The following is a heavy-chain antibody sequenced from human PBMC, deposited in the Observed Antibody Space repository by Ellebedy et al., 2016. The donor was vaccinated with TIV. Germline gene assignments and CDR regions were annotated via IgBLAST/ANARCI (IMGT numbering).Heavy chain of an antibody. CDR2: IIPSFGTA. D-gene: IGHD3-22*01. Sequence: SVKVSCKASGGSFSNYGISWVRQAPRQGLEWMGGIIPSFGTANYTQKFQGRVTITADESTTTTYVELSSLRSEDTAVYYCARASTYYFDFNGYYLDYWGQGTLVTVSS. CDR1: GGSFSNYG. CDR3: ARASTYYFDFNGYYLDY. J-gene: IGHJ4*02. V-gene: IGHV1-69*13.